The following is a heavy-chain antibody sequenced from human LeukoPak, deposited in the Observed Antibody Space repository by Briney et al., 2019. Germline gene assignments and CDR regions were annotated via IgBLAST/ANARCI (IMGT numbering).Heavy chain of an antibody. CDR3: ARVDPSNDYFDY. Sequence: SQTLSLTCTVSGGSISSGDYYWRWIRQPPGKGLEWIGYIYYSGSTYYNPSLKSRVTISVDTSKNQFSLKLSSVTAADTAVYYCARVDPSNDYFDYWGQGTLVTVSS. CDR2: IYYSGST. J-gene: IGHJ4*02. V-gene: IGHV4-30-4*08. CDR1: GGSISSGDYY. D-gene: IGHD4-11*01.